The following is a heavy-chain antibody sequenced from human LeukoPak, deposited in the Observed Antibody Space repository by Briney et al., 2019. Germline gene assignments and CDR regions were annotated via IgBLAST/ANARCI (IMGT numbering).Heavy chain of an antibody. V-gene: IGHV4-39*07. D-gene: IGHD3-10*01. CDR2: IYYSGST. CDR3: ARDPMVRGVISYYYGMDV. Sequence: PSETLSLTCTVSGGSISSYYWGWIRQPPGKGLEWIRSIYYSGSTYYNPSLKSRVTISVDTSKNQFSLKLSSVTAADTAVYYCARDPMVRGVISYYYGMDVWGQGTTVTVSS. J-gene: IGHJ6*02. CDR1: GGSISSYY.